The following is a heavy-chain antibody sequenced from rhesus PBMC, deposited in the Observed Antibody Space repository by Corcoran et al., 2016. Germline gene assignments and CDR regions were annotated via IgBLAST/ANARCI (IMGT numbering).Heavy chain of an antibody. CDR1: GYSISSGYY. J-gene: IGHJ5-1*01. D-gene: IGHD3-34*01. CDR2: ISGSSGST. CDR3: ARDWGDNRFDV. Sequence: QVQLQESGPGLVKPSETLSLTCAVSGYSISSGYYWGWIRQPPGKGLEYIGYISGSSGSTYYNPSLKSRVTISKDTSKNQFSLKLSSVTAADTAVYYCARDWGDNRFDVWGAGVLVTVSS. V-gene: IGHV4-99*02.